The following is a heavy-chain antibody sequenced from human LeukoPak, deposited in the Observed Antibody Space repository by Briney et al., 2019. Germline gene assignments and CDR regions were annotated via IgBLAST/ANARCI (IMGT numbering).Heavy chain of an antibody. V-gene: IGHV4-39*01. CDR3: ARRAIPAAGTFDP. Sequence: SETLSLTCTVSGGSIISSDDYWNWIRQPRGKGLEWIGRISYSGSTYYNPSLKSRVTMSVDTSKNQFSLELSSVTAADTAVYYCARRAIPAAGTFDPWGQGTLVTVSS. CDR2: ISYSGST. J-gene: IGHJ5*02. CDR1: GGSIISSDDY. D-gene: IGHD6-13*01.